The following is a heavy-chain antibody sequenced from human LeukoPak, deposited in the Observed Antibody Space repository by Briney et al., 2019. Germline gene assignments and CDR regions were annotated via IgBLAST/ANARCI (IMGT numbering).Heavy chain of an antibody. V-gene: IGHV1-24*01. J-gene: IGHJ4*02. CDR3: ATEMTNFYDSSGYSKHFDY. Sequence: ASVTVSCKVSDYTLTELSMHWVRQAPGKGLEWMGGFDPEDGETIYAQKFQGRVTMTGDTSTDTAYMELSSLTSEDTAVYYCATEMTNFYDSSGYSKHFDYWGQGTLVTVSS. D-gene: IGHD3-22*01. CDR1: DYTLTELS. CDR2: FDPEDGET.